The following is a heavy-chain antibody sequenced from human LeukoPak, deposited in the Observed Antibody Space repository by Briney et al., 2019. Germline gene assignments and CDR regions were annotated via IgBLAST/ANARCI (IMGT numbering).Heavy chain of an antibody. CDR3: ARVRYSSGWWLIDY. Sequence: GASVKVSCKASGYTFTSYDINWVRQATGQGLEWMGWMNPNSGNTGYAQKFQGRVTMTRNTSISTAYMELSRLRSEDTAVYYCARVRYSSGWWLIDYWGQGTLVTVSP. CDR1: GYTFTSYD. D-gene: IGHD6-19*01. V-gene: IGHV1-8*01. J-gene: IGHJ4*02. CDR2: MNPNSGNT.